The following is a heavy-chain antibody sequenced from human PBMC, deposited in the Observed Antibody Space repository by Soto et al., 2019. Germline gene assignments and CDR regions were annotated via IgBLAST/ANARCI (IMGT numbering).Heavy chain of an antibody. V-gene: IGHV1-69*06. CDR2: IIPIFGTA. J-gene: IGHJ4*02. CDR3: AREDRAGTTNY. D-gene: IGHD1-7*01. Sequence: SVQVSLKASGGTFSSYAISWVRQAPGQGLEWMGGIIPIFGTANYAQKFQGRVTITADKSTSTAYMELSSLRSEDTAVYYCAREDRAGTTNYWGQGTLVTVSS. CDR1: GGTFSSYA.